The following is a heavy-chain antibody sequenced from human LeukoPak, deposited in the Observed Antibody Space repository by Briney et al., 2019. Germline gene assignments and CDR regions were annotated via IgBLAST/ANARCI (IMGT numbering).Heavy chain of an antibody. J-gene: IGHJ4*02. V-gene: IGHV4-39*01. CDR2: IYYSGST. CDR3: ARRGVSFLDY. Sequence: ASETLSLTCTVSGGSISSSSYYWGWIRQPPGKGLEWIGSIYYSGSTYYNPSLKSRVTISVDTSKNQFSLELSSVTAADTAVYYCARRGVSFLDYWGQGTLVTVSS. CDR1: GGSISSSSYY. D-gene: IGHD6-13*01.